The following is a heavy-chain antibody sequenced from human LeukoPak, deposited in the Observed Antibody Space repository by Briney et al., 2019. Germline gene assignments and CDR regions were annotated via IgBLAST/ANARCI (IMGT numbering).Heavy chain of an antibody. CDR1: GYSFTSYW. V-gene: IGHV5-51*01. D-gene: IGHD3-10*01. CDR2: IYPGDSDT. CDR3: ARHPPSFSHYYGSGSYYPFDY. J-gene: IGHJ4*02. Sequence: GESLKISCKGSGYSFTSYWIGWVRQMPGKGLEWMGIIYPGDSDTRYSPSFQGQVTISADKSISTAYLQWSSLRASDTAMYYCARHPPSFSHYYGSGSYYPFDYWGQGTLVTVSS.